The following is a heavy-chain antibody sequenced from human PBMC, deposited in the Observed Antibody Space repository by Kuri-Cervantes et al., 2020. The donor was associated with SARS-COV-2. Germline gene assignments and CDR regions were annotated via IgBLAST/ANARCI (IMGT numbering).Heavy chain of an antibody. CDR1: GYTFSSYA. Sequence: GGSLRLSCAASGYTFSSYAMSWVRQAPGKGLEWVSAISGSGGSTYYADSVKGRFTISRDNSKNTLYLQMNSLRAEDTAVYYCAREGVLEWLLLGTFGMDVWGQGTTVTVSS. V-gene: IGHV3-23*01. J-gene: IGHJ6*02. D-gene: IGHD3-3*01. CDR3: AREGVLEWLLLGTFGMDV. CDR2: ISGSGGST.